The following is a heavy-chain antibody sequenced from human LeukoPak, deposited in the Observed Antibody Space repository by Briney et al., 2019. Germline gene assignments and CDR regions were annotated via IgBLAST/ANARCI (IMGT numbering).Heavy chain of an antibody. Sequence: GGSLRLSCAASGFTFSSYGMHWVRQAPGKGLEGVAVISYDGSNKYYADSVKGRFTISRDNAKNSLYLQMNSLRAEDTAVYYCAREGYGDSDDAFDIWGQGTMVTVSS. CDR1: GFTFSSYG. V-gene: IGHV3-30*03. J-gene: IGHJ3*02. D-gene: IGHD4-17*01. CDR3: AREGYGDSDDAFDI. CDR2: ISYDGSNK.